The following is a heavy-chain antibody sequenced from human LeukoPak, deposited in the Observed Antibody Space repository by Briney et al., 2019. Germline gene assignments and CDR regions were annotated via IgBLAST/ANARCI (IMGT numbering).Heavy chain of an antibody. J-gene: IGHJ4*02. CDR3: VGSPNQDFFDY. V-gene: IGHV4-4*09. CDR2: IYGSGRT. D-gene: IGHD1-14*01. CDR1: GISINSHY. Sequence: KPSETLSLTCTVSGISINSHYLNWIRQPPGKGLEWIGHIYGSGRTNYNPSLKSRVTMSVDTSKRQFSLNLKSLTAADTAVYYCVGSPNQDFFDYWGQGPLVNVS.